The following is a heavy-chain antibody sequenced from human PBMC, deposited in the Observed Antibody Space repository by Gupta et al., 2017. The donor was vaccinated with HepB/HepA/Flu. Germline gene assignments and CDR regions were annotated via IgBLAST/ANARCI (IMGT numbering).Heavy chain of an antibody. J-gene: IGHJ3*02. CDR3: AKVYKLRSSGYYPDAFDI. D-gene: IGHD3-22*01. Sequence: QVQLVESGGGVVQPGRSLRLSCAASGFTFSSYGMHWVRPAPGKGLEWVAVISYDGSNKYYADSVKGRFTISRDNSKNTLYLQMNSLRAEDTAVYYCAKVYKLRSSGYYPDAFDIWGQGTMVTVSS. CDR2: ISYDGSNK. CDR1: GFTFSSYG. V-gene: IGHV3-30*18.